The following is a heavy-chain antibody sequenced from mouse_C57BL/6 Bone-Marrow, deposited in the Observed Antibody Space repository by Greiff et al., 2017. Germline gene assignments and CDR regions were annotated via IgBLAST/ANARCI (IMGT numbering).Heavy chain of an antibody. D-gene: IGHD2-5*01. V-gene: IGHV5-4*01. Sequence: EVMLVESGGGLVKPGGSLKLSCAASGFTFSSYAMSWVRQTPEKRLEWVATISDGGSYTYYPDNVKGRFTISRDHAKNNLYLQMSHLKSEDTAMYYCARDRRAYYSNWNYFDYWGQGTTLTVSS. CDR1: GFTFSSYA. CDR3: ARDRRAYYSNWNYFDY. CDR2: ISDGGSYT. J-gene: IGHJ2*01.